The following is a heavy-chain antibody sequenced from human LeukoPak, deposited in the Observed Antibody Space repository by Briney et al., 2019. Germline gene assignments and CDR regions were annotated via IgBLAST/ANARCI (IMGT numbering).Heavy chain of an antibody. CDR2: IYTSGNT. J-gene: IGHJ5*02. CDR3: ARDGEYGDYGP. CDR1: GGSINNYY. V-gene: IGHV4-4*07. Sequence: SETLSLTCTVSGGSINNYYWGWIRQPAGKGLEWIGRIYTSGNTNYNPSLKSRVTMSVDTSKNQFSLKLNSATAADTAVYYCARDGEYGDYGPWGQGTLVTVSS. D-gene: IGHD4-17*01.